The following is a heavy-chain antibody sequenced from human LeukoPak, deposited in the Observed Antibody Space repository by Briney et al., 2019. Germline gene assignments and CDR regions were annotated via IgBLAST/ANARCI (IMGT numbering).Heavy chain of an antibody. Sequence: GESLKISCQGSGYSFSTYWITWVRQMPGKGLEWMGIIYPGDSDTRYSPSFQGQVTISADKSISTAYLQWSSLKASDTAMYYCARHRRAYSTANDYWGQGTLVTVSS. CDR2: IYPGDSDT. D-gene: IGHD5-18*01. CDR3: ARHRRAYSTANDY. CDR1: GYSFSTYW. V-gene: IGHV5-51*01. J-gene: IGHJ4*02.